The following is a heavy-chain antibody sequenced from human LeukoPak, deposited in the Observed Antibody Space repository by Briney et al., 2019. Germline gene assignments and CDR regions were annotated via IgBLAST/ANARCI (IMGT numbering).Heavy chain of an antibody. CDR1: GFTFSSYS. D-gene: IGHD5-18*01. CDR2: ISSSSSYM. J-gene: IGHJ4*02. V-gene: IGHV3-21*01. CDR3: ARVLDTAMVYYFDC. Sequence: GGSLRLSCAAPGFTFSSYSMNWVRQAPGKGLEWVSSISSSSSYMYYADSVKGRFTISRDNAKNSLYLQMNSLRAEDTAVYYCARVLDTAMVYYFDCWGQGTLVTVSS.